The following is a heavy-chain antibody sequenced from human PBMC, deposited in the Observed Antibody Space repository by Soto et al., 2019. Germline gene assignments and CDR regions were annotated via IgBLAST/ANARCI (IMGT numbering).Heavy chain of an antibody. Sequence: LSLTCAVSGDSVTSNVWWSWVRQPPGKGLEWIGEAYHNGLTDHNPSLKSRVTMSVDTSKNEFSLKLTSLTAADTAIYYCARDAAVPGESDRFDYWGQGTLVTVSS. J-gene: IGHJ4*02. CDR1: GDSVTSNVW. CDR3: ARDAAVPGESDRFDY. V-gene: IGHV4-4*02. D-gene: IGHD6-19*01. CDR2: AYHNGLT.